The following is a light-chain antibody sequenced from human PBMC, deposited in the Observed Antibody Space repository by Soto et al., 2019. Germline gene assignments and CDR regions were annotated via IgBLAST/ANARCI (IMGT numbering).Light chain of an antibody. Sequence: EVVLTQSPFTLYLSTGERATLSCRASQSFRGLLAWYQQKPGQAPRLLIYDAYNRATGIPPRFSGSGSGTDFTLTISSLEPEDSAVYYCQQRHMWPITFGQGTRLEIK. CDR2: DAY. J-gene: IGKJ5*01. CDR3: QQRHMWPIT. CDR1: QSFRGL. V-gene: IGKV3-11*01.